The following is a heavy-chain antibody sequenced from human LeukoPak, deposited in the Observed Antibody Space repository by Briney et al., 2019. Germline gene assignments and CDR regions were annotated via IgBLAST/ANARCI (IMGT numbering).Heavy chain of an antibody. Sequence: GGSLRLSCAASGFTFSTSSMNWVRQAPGKGLEWVSYINYNSGTIYYADSVKGRFTISRDNAKNSLYLQMNSLRAEDTAVYYCARGTVVADRTFDSWGQGTLVTVSS. V-gene: IGHV3-48*01. J-gene: IGHJ4*02. CDR1: GFTFSTSS. CDR2: INYNSGTI. D-gene: IGHD3-22*01. CDR3: ARGTVVADRTFDS.